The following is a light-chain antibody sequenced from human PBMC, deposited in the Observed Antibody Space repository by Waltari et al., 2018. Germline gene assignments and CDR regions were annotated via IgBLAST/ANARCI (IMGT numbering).Light chain of an antibody. CDR2: EGS. CDR3: CSYAGSGTWV. J-gene: IGLJ3*02. CDR1: SSDVGSYDL. Sequence: QSALTQPASVSGSPGQSITISCPGTSSDVGSYDLVSWYQHHPGKAPQLMIYEGSKRPSGVSNRFSGSKSGDTASLTISGLQAEDETDYYCCSYAGSGTWVFGGGTKLTVL. V-gene: IGLV2-23*01.